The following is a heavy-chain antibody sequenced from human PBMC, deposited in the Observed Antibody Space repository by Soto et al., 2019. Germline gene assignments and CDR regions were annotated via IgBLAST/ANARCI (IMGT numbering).Heavy chain of an antibody. CDR1: GGSFSGYY. V-gene: IGHV4-34*01. J-gene: IGHJ6*02. CDR2: INHSGTI. CDR3: ARADRTLVTSYSLDV. Sequence: SETLSLTCAVYGGSFSGYYWTWTRQPPGKGLEWIGEINHSGTINFNPSLKSRLTISLDTSKKHFSLKLSSVTDADTAAYYCARADRTLVTSYSLDVWGQGTTVTVSS. D-gene: IGHD2-21*02.